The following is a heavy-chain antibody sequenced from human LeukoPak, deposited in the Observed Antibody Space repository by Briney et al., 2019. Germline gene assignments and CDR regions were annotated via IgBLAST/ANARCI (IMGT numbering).Heavy chain of an antibody. D-gene: IGHD3-10*01. CDR1: GGSISSYY. V-gene: IGHV4-4*07. CDR3: ARGTMVRGVIYYYYYMDV. CDR2: IYTSGST. J-gene: IGHJ6*03. Sequence: SETLCLTCTVSGGSISSYYWSWIRQPAGKGLEWIGRIYTSGSTNYNPSLKSRVTISVDKSKNQFSLKLSSVTAADTAVYYCARGTMVRGVIYYYYYMDVWGKGTTVTVSS.